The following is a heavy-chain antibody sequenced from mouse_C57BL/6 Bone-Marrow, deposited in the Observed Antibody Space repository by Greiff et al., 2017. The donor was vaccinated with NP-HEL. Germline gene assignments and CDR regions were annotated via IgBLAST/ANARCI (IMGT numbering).Heavy chain of an antibody. V-gene: IGHV7-1*01. CDR1: GFTFSDFY. CDR2: SRNKANDYTT. J-gene: IGHJ1*03. Sequence: EVKLVESGGGLVQSGRSLRLSCATSGFTFSDFYMEWVRQAPGKGLEWIAASRNKANDYTTEYSASVKGRFIVSRDTSQSILYLQMNALRAEDTAIYYCARDVGDRYFDVWGTGTTVTVSS. CDR3: ARDVGDRYFDV. D-gene: IGHD3-3*01.